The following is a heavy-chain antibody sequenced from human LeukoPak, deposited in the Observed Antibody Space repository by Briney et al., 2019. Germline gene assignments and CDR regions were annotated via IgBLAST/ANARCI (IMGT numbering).Heavy chain of an antibody. CDR3: AVGDSSSSTTFDY. CDR2: ISYDGSNK. CDR1: GFTFSSYA. J-gene: IGHJ4*02. V-gene: IGHV3-30-3*01. D-gene: IGHD6-6*01. Sequence: GGSLRLSFAASGFTFSSYAMHWVRQAPGKGLEWVAVISYDGSNKYYADSVKGRFTISRDNSKNTLYLQMNSLRAEDTAVYYCAVGDSSSSTTFDYWGQGTLVTVSS.